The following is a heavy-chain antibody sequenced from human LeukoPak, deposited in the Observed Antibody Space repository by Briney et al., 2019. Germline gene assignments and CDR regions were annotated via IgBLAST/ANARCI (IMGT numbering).Heavy chain of an antibody. Sequence: GGSLRLSCAASGFTFSDYAMSWVRQAPGKGLEWVSAISGVGAKPYYTDSVKGRFTISRDNSKNTLYLQLNSLRADDTAVYYCAKLSLHGGIGYWGQGTLVTVSS. CDR1: GFTFSDYA. CDR2: ISGVGAKP. V-gene: IGHV3-23*01. CDR3: AKLSLHGGIGY. J-gene: IGHJ4*02. D-gene: IGHD4-23*01.